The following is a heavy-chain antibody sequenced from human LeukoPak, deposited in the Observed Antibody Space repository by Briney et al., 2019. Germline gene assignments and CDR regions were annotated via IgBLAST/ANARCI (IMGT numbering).Heavy chain of an antibody. V-gene: IGHV3-23*01. CDR2: VNADGANT. Sequence: GGSLRLSCAASGFTFDNYRMSWVGQAPGQGLEWGSTVNADGANTSYADSVNGRFTISRDNSKSTLILQMNSLRVEDTALYYCTKRVKYGGTWDHFADWGQGTLVTVSS. CDR1: GFTFDNYR. CDR3: TKRVKYGGTWDHFAD. D-gene: IGHD1-26*01. J-gene: IGHJ4*02.